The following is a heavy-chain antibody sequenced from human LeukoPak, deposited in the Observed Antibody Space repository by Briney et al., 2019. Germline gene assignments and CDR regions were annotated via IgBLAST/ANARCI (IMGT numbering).Heavy chain of an antibody. Sequence: SETLSLTCTVSGGSIGSSSYYWGWIRQPPGKGLEWIGSIHYSGSTYYNPSLKSRVTISVDTSKNQFSLKLSSVTAADTAVYHCARRGSPTYYYLDVWGKGTTVTVPS. V-gene: IGHV4-39*01. CDR2: IHYSGST. D-gene: IGHD6-13*01. CDR3: ARRGSPTYYYLDV. J-gene: IGHJ6*03. CDR1: GGSIGSSSYY.